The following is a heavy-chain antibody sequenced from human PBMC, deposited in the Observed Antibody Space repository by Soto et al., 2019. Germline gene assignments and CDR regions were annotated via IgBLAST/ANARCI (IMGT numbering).Heavy chain of an antibody. J-gene: IGHJ6*02. CDR3: TRRLITDKYYYGMDV. D-gene: IGHD3-22*01. V-gene: IGHV3-23*01. CDR2: ISGGGGTT. CDR1: GFTFSDYG. Sequence: EVQLLESGGGLVQPGGSLRLSCAASGFTFSDYGMSWVRQAPGKGLEWVSGISGGGGTTTYADSVKGRFTISRDNSKNTLYLQMNSLRAEDTAVYYWTRRLITDKYYYGMDVWGQGTTVTVSS.